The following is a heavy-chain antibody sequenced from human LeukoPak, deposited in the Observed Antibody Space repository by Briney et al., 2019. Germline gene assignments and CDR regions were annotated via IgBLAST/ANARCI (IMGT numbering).Heavy chain of an antibody. Sequence: ASVKVSCKASGYTFTSYGISWVRQAPGQGLEWMGWISAYNGNTNYAQKLQGRVTISRNTSISTAYMELSSLRSEDTAVYYCAIRKSELGDAFDIWGQGTMVTVSS. CDR3: AIRKSELGDAFDI. CDR1: GYTFTSYG. V-gene: IGHV1-18*01. CDR2: ISAYNGNT. D-gene: IGHD1-7*01. J-gene: IGHJ3*02.